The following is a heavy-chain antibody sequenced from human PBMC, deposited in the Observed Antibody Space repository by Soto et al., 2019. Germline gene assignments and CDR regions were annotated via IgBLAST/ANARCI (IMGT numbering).Heavy chain of an antibody. J-gene: IGHJ5*02. CDR2: ISYDGSNK. Sequence: VQLVDSGGGLVHPGGSLRLSCAASGFTFSSYAMHWVRQAPGKGLEWVAVISYDGSNKYYADSVKGRFTISRDNSKNTLYLQMNSLRAEDTAVYYCASGSYSSSWFNWFDPWGQGTLVTVSS. CDR1: GFTFSSYA. CDR3: ASGSYSSSWFNWFDP. V-gene: IGHV3-30-3*01. D-gene: IGHD6-13*01.